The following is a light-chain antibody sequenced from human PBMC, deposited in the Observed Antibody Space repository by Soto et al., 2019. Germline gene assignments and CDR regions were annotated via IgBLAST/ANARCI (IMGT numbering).Light chain of an antibody. V-gene: IGKV1-27*01. CDR1: QGISNY. Sequence: DIQMTQSPSSLSASVGDRVTITCRACQGISNYLAWYQQKPGKVPKLLIYAASTLQSGVPSRFSGSGSGTDFTLTISSLQPEDVATYYCQKYNNAPWTFGQGTKVEI. J-gene: IGKJ1*01. CDR3: QKYNNAPWT. CDR2: AAS.